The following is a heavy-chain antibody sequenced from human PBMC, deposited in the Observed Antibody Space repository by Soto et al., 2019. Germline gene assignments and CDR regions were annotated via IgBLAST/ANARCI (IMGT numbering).Heavy chain of an antibody. CDR1: GGSFSGYY. CDR3: ARRSGDYYGSGSVSY. J-gene: IGHJ4*02. D-gene: IGHD3-10*01. Sequence: QVQLQQWGAGLLKPSETLSLTCAVYGGSFSGYYWSWIRQPPGKGLEWIGEINHSGSTNYNPSLKSRVTISVDTSKNQFSLKLSSVTAVDTAVYYCARRSGDYYGSGSVSYWGQGTLVTVSS. CDR2: INHSGST. V-gene: IGHV4-34*01.